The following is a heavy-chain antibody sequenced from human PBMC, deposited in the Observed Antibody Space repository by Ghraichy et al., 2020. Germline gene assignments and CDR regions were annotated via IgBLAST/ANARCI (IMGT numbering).Heavy chain of an antibody. CDR1: GYSFTAYS. CDR3: AREIRTDCGGDCSH. J-gene: IGHJ1*01. CDR2: IGTSRGNT. Sequence: ASGKVSCKASGYSFTAYSVTWVRQAPGQGLEWMGWIGTSRGNTKYAQKYQGRVTMTTDASTSTVYMELRSLRSDDTALYYCAREIRTDCGGDCSHWGQGTLVTVSS. V-gene: IGHV1-18*01. D-gene: IGHD2-21*02.